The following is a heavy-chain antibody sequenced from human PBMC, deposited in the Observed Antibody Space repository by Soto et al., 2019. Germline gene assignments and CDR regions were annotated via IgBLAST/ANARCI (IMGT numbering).Heavy chain of an antibody. CDR3: ARGLLRGGYCSGGSCYPYHPFDY. Sequence: SETLSLTCTVSCGSISSYYWSWIRQPPGKGLEWIGYIYYSGSTNYNPSLKSRVTISVDTSKNQFSLKLSSVTAADTAVYYCARGLLRGGYCSGGSCYPYHPFDYWGQGTLVTVSS. J-gene: IGHJ4*02. D-gene: IGHD2-15*01. CDR2: IYYSGST. CDR1: CGSISSYY. V-gene: IGHV4-59*01.